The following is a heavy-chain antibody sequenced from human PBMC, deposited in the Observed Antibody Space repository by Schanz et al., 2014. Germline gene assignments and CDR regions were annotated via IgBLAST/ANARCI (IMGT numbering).Heavy chain of an antibody. CDR3: ARPRFDYGEVDY. CDR1: GFAFSVYG. Sequence: QVQLVESGGGVVQPGRSLRLSCAASGFAFSVYGMHWVRQAPGKGPEWVAVISYDGSNKYYADSVKGRFTVSRDNARNSLYLHMNTLGAEDTAVYYCARPRFDYGEVDYWGQGTLVTVSS. V-gene: IGHV3-30*19. D-gene: IGHD4-17*01. J-gene: IGHJ4*02. CDR2: ISYDGSNK.